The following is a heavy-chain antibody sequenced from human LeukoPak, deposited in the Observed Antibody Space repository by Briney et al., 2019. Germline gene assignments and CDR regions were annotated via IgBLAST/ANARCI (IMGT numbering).Heavy chain of an antibody. CDR1: GVSISSYY. CDR2: IYYSGST. D-gene: IGHD2-8*01. V-gene: IGHV4-59*01. J-gene: IGHJ5*02. Sequence: SETLSLTCTVSGVSISSYYWSWIRQPPGKGLEWIGYIYYSGSTNYNPSLKSRVTISVDTSKNQFSLKLSSVTAADTAVYYCARTHCTNGVCPNWFDPWGQGTLVTVSS. CDR3: ARTHCTNGVCPNWFDP.